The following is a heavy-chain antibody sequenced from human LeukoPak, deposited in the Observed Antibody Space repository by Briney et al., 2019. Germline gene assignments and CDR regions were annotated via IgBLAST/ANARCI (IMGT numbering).Heavy chain of an antibody. V-gene: IGHV3-23*01. D-gene: IGHD6-6*01. CDR3: ATTSQFSFQH. CDR1: GFTFSTYA. CDR2: IAVSASNT. J-gene: IGHJ1*01. Sequence: HPGGSLRLSCAASGFTFSTYARSWVRQAPGKGLEWVSMIAVSASNTYYADSVKGRFTISRDSSKNTLYLQMNSLTADDTAVYYCATTSQFSFQHWGQGTLVTVSS.